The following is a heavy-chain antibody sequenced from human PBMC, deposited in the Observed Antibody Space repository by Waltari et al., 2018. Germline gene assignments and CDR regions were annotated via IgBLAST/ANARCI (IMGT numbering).Heavy chain of an antibody. CDR3: ATDYGDSPGGY. CDR2: VIPIFGTA. V-gene: IGHV1-69*14. CDR1: AATFSMYA. D-gene: IGHD4-17*01. J-gene: IGHJ4*02. Sequence: QVQLVQSGAEGKKPGSPVKVSCKASAATFSMYAISWVRKAPGQRLEWVGGVIPIFGTANYAQKVQGRVTITADKSTSTAYMELSSLRSEDTAVYYCATDYGDSPGGYWGQGTLVTVSS.